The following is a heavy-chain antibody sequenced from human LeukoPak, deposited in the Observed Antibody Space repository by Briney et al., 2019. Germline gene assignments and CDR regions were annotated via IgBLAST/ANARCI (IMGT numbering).Heavy chain of an antibody. Sequence: PGGSLRLSCAAPGSTFDDYAMHWVRQAPGKGLEWVSLISGDGGSTYYADSVKGRFTISRDNSKNSLYLQMNSLRTEDTALYYCAKGVMTTDAFDIWGQGKMVTVS. V-gene: IGHV3-43*02. CDR3: AKGVMTTDAFDI. J-gene: IGHJ3*02. CDR1: GSTFDDYA. CDR2: ISGDGGST. D-gene: IGHD4-17*01.